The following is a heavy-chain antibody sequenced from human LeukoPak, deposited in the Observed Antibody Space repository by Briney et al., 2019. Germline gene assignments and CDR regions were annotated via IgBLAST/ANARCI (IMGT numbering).Heavy chain of an antibody. CDR3: ARDHDYGGNSNVY. V-gene: IGHV3-23*01. J-gene: IGHJ4*02. D-gene: IGHD4-23*01. Sequence: AGGSLRLSCAASGFNFGSYAMSWVRQAPGKGLEWVSSLSGSGDNPHYADSVKGRFTISRDNSKNTLYLQMNSLRAEDTAVYYCARDHDYGGNSNVYWGQGTLVTVSS. CDR2: LSGSGDNP. CDR1: GFNFGSYA.